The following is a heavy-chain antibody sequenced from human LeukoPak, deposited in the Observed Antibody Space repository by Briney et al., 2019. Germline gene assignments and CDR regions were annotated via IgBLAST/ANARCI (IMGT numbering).Heavy chain of an antibody. CDR1: GFTFSSYC. J-gene: IGHJ4*02. D-gene: IGHD2-15*01. V-gene: IGHV3-74*01. CDR2: INPDGSGT. CDR3: ARFLDASRESAGNY. Sequence: PGGSLRLSCAASGFTFSSYCMTWVRQTPGKGLKWVSPINPDGSGTNYADSVKGRFTISRDNAKNTLYLQMDSLRAEDTAVYYCARFLDASRESAGNYWGQGTLVTVSS.